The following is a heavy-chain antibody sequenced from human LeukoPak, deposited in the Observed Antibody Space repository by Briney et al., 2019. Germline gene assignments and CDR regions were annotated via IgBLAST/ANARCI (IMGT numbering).Heavy chain of an antibody. J-gene: IGHJ4*02. CDR1: GFTFSTYA. D-gene: IGHD5-18*01. CDR2: ISGSSDTT. V-gene: IGHV3-23*01. Sequence: PGGSLRLSCAASGFTFSTYAMSWVRQAPGRGQEWVSAISGSSDTTYYADSVKGRFTISGDNSKNTLYLQMNSLRAEDTAVYYCANREGGYTYDPFDYWGQGTLVTVSS. CDR3: ANREGGYTYDPFDY.